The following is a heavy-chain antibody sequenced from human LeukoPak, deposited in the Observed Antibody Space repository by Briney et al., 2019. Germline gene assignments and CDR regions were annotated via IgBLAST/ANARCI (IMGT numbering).Heavy chain of an antibody. V-gene: IGHV3-23*01. CDR2: VNGSGDTT. J-gene: IGHJ5*02. Sequence: GGSLRLSCAASGFTFSSYAMSWVRQAPGKGLEWVSSVNGSGDTTYYADSVKGRFTISRDNSKNTLYLQMDSLTVEDTAVYYCAVSNWMDPWGQGTLVTVSS. CDR1: GFTFSSYA. CDR3: AVSNWMDP.